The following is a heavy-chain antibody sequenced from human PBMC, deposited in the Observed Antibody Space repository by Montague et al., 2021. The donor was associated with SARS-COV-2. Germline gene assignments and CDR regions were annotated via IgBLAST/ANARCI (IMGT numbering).Heavy chain of an antibody. Sequence: SETLSLTCTVSGGSIRSYYWSWIRQTPGKGLEWIGYIYYDGSTNXNPSPKSRVTTSVDSSKNQFSLRLSSVTAADTAVYYCARYGSYFEHWGQGTLVTVSS. CDR3: ARYGSYFEH. V-gene: IGHV4-59*03. CDR2: IYYDGST. CDR1: GGSIRSYY. J-gene: IGHJ4*02. D-gene: IGHD1-26*01.